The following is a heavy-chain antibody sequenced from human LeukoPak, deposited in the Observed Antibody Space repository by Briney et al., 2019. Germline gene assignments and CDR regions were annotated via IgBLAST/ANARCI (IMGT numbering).Heavy chain of an antibody. CDR3: AYSSSPKYNWFDP. CDR2: TYYRSKWYN. D-gene: IGHD6-6*01. CDR1: GDSVSSSSAA. J-gene: IGHJ5*02. V-gene: IGHV6-1*01. Sequence: SQTLSLTCATSGDSVSSSSAAWNWIRQSPSRGLEWLGRTYYRSKWYNDYAVSVKSRITINPDTSKNQFSLQLNSVTPEDTAVYYCAYSSSPKYNWFDPWGQGTLVTVSS.